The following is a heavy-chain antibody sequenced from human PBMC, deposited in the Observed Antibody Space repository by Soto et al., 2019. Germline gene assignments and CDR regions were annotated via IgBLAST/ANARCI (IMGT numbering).Heavy chain of an antibody. Sequence: GSLRRSGSASGFTFSSYAMSWVRQAPGKGLEWVSAISGGGGSTSYADSVKGRFTIARDNSKTTLYLQMNSLRAEDRAVYYCAKQLVFRYSAWFPVDGYYLGYWEKGSRVTI. CDR2: ISGGGGST. V-gene: IGHV3-23*01. J-gene: IGHJ4*02. CDR3: AKQLVFRYSAWFPVDGYYLGY. D-gene: IGHD3-9*01. CDR1: GFTFSSYA.